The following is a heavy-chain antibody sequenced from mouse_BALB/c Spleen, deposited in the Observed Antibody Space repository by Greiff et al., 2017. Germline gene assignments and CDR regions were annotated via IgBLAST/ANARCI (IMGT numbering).Heavy chain of an antibody. J-gene: IGHJ2*01. CDR3: ASDDSGNYAGCVV. CDR1: GFSLTGYG. CDR2: IWGDGST. Sequence: QVQLKESGPGLVAPSQSLSITCTVSGFSLTGYGVNWVRQPPGKGLEWLGMIWGDGSTDYHSALKSRLSISKDNSKSQVFLTMNSLQTDDTARYYCASDDSGNYAGCVVGGRGTALTVSS. V-gene: IGHV2-6-7*01. D-gene: IGHD2-1*01.